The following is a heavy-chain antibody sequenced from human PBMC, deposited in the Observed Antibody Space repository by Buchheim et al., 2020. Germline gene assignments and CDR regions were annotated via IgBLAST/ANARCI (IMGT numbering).Heavy chain of an antibody. Sequence: QVQLQESGPGLVNPSQTLSLTCTVSGGSISGVSDYWSWVRQPAGKGLEWIVRIYSDGTNNNNPPLEGRVTMSVDTAKNQFSLKLRSVTATDTAVYYCAKQFDSWGQGIL. CDR2: IYSDGTN. CDR1: GGSISGVSDY. J-gene: IGHJ4*02. CDR3: AKQFDS. V-gene: IGHV4-61*02. D-gene: IGHD1/OR15-1a*01.